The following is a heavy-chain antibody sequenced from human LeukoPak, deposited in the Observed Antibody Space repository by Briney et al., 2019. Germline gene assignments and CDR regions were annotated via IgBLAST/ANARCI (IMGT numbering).Heavy chain of an antibody. J-gene: IGHJ4*02. CDR3: ATEYYYDSSGYYGAN. V-gene: IGHV3-30*03. CDR2: ISYDGSNK. Sequence: GGSLRLSCAASGFTFSSYGMHWVRQAPGKGLEWVAVISYDGSNKYYADSVKGRFSISRDNAKNSLYLQMNSLRAEDTAVYYCATEYYYDSSGYYGANWGQGTLVTVSS. CDR1: GFTFSSYG. D-gene: IGHD3-22*01.